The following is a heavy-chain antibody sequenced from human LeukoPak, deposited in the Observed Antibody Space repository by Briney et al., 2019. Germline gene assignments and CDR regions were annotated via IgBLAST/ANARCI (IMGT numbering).Heavy chain of an antibody. J-gene: IGHJ4*02. D-gene: IGHD3-22*01. CDR3: ARDLPPNYYDSSGYPGDY. Sequence: ASVKVSCKASGYTFTSYGTSWVRQAPGQGLEWMGWISAYNGNTNYAQKLQGRVTMTTDTSTSTAYMELRSLRSDDTAVYYCARDLPPNYYDSSGYPGDYWGQGTLVTVSS. CDR1: GYTFTSYG. CDR2: ISAYNGNT. V-gene: IGHV1-18*01.